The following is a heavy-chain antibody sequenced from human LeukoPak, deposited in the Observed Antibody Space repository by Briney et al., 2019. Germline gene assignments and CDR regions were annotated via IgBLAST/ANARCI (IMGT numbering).Heavy chain of an antibody. Sequence: PGGSLRLSCAVSGFSFGTYSMHWVRQAPGKGLEWVTFIQFQGSPTYYADSVKGRFTISRDNSRNTLYLQMNSLRTEDTAVYYCAKGGFDNYWPYFDHWGQGSLVTVSS. J-gene: IGHJ4*02. CDR1: GFSFGTYS. V-gene: IGHV3-30*02. CDR3: AKGGFDNYWPYFDH. CDR2: IQFQGSPT. D-gene: IGHD5-24*01.